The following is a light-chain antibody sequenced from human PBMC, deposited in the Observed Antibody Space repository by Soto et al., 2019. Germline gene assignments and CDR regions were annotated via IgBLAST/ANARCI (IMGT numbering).Light chain of an antibody. V-gene: IGKV1-33*01. CDR2: DAS. Sequence: IRMTQSPASLSASVGDRVTITCQASQDISNYLNWYQQKPGKAPKLLIYDASNLETGVPSRFSGSGSGTDFTFTISSLQPEDIATYYCQQYENLPTFGQGTLLEIK. J-gene: IGKJ5*01. CDR3: QQYENLPT. CDR1: QDISNY.